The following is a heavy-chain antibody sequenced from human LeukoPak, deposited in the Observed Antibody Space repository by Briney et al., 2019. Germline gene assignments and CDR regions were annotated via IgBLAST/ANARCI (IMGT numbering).Heavy chain of an antibody. CDR3: AKLASSGWGYYYYYYMDV. V-gene: IGHV1-2*02. Sequence: ASVKVSCKASGYTFTGYYMHWVRQAPGQGLEWMGWINPNSGGTNYAQKFQGRVTMTRDTSISTAYMELSRLRSDDTAVYYCAKLASSGWGYYYYYYMDVWGKGTTVTVSS. J-gene: IGHJ6*03. CDR2: INPNSGGT. D-gene: IGHD6-19*01. CDR1: GYTFTGYY.